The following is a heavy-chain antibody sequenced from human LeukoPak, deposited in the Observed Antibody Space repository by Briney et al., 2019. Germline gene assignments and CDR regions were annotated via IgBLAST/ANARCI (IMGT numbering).Heavy chain of an antibody. Sequence: SETLSLTCAVYGGSFSGYYWSWIRQPPEKGLEWIGEINHSGSTNYNPSLKSRVTISVDTSKNQFSLKLSSVTAADTAVYYCAREYCSSTSCYGPRRYFDYWGQGTLVTVSS. J-gene: IGHJ4*02. CDR2: INHSGST. CDR3: AREYCSSTSCYGPRRYFDY. V-gene: IGHV4-34*01. CDR1: GGSFSGYY. D-gene: IGHD2-2*01.